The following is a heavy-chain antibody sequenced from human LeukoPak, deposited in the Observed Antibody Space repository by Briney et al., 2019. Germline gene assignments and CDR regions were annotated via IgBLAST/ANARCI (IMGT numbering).Heavy chain of an antibody. CDR3: AREWFGELPKGGFDY. Sequence: PSETLSLTCTVSGYSISSGYYWGWIRQPPGKGLEWIGSIYHSGSTYYNPSLKSRVTISVDTSKNQFSLKLSSVTAADTAVYYCAREWFGELPKGGFDYWGQGTLVTVSS. V-gene: IGHV4-38-2*02. D-gene: IGHD3-10*01. CDR2: IYHSGST. CDR1: GYSISSGYY. J-gene: IGHJ4*02.